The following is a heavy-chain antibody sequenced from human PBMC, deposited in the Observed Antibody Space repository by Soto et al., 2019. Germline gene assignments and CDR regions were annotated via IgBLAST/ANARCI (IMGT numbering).Heavy chain of an antibody. CDR3: ARPEYSSSSYGMDV. CDR2: ISSSSFTI. J-gene: IGHJ6*02. CDR1: GFRFSDYS. V-gene: IGHV3-48*02. D-gene: IGHD6-6*01. Sequence: GGSLRLSCAASGFRFSDYSMNWVRQAPGKGLEWVSYISSSSFTIHYADSVEGRFTISRDNAKNSLYLQMNSLRDEDTAVYYCARPEYSSSSYGMDVWGQGTTVTVSS.